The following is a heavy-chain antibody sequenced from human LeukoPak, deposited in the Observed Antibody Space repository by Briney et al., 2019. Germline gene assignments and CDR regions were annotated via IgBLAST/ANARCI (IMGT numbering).Heavy chain of an antibody. V-gene: IGHV3-48*04. D-gene: IGHD1-26*01. J-gene: IGHJ4*02. CDR1: GFTFSSYA. CDR2: ISRSSGTI. CDR3: AREVAGATYPFDY. Sequence: GGSLRLSCAASGFTFSSYAMSWVRQAPGKGLEWISYISRSSGTIYFADSLEGRFTISRDNAKNSLYLQMNSLRAEDTAVYYCAREVAGATYPFDYWGQGTLVTVSS.